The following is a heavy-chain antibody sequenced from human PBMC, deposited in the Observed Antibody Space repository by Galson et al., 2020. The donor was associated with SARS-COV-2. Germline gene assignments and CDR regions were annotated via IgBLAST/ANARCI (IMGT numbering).Heavy chain of an antibody. V-gene: IGHV4-39*01. D-gene: IGHD1-26*01. Sequence: SQTLSLTCTVSGGTVTHSSYFWGWIRQAPGKNLEWIGSIFYTGNTVYNPSLESRVTVSIDTSRDQFQLKLSSVTAADTVVYYCVTKWDLHRVYYWGEGILVSVSS. CDR2: IFYTGNT. CDR3: VTKWDLHRVYY. J-gene: IGHJ4*02. CDR1: GGTVTHSSYF.